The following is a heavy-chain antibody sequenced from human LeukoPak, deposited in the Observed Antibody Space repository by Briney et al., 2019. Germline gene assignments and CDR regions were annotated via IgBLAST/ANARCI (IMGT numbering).Heavy chain of an antibody. V-gene: IGHV3-11*01. Sequence: GGSLRLSCAASGFTFSDYYVSWIRQAPGKGLEWVSFINSGGSSIYYVGSVKGRFTISRDNAKNSLYLQMSSLRAEDTAVYYCASNLAANYHFYYGIDVWGQGTTVTVSS. CDR2: INSGGSSI. J-gene: IGHJ6*02. CDR1: GFTFSDYY. CDR3: ASNLAANYHFYYGIDV. D-gene: IGHD1-26*01.